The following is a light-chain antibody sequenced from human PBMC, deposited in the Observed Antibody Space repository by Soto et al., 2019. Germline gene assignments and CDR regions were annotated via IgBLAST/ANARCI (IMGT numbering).Light chain of an antibody. CDR3: QQRLSWPIT. J-gene: IGKJ5*01. CDR2: DTL. CDR1: QSVSGQ. V-gene: IGKV3-11*01. Sequence: EIALTQSPATLSLSPGERATLSCRASQSVSGQLAWYPQKPGEAPRLLIYDTLNMAAGIPARFSGSGSGTDLTLTIGSLEPEDFAVYYCQQRLSWPITFGQWTRLEIK.